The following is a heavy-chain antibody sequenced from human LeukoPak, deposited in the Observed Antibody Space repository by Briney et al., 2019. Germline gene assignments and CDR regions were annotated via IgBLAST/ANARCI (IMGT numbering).Heavy chain of an antibody. D-gene: IGHD4-17*01. J-gene: IGHJ6*04. CDR1: GGSFSNYY. CDR2: INHSGGT. V-gene: IGHV4-34*01. CDR3: ARGPDYGDHYYYYAMDV. Sequence: SETLSLTCAVYGGSFSNYYWSWIRQPPGKGLEWIGEINHSGGTNYNPSLKSRVTISVDTSKNQFSLKLSSVTAADTAVYYCARGPDYGDHYYYYAMDVWGKGTTVTVSS.